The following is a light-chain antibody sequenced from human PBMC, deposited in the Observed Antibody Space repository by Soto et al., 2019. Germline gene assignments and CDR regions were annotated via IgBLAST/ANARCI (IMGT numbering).Light chain of an antibody. Sequence: EIVLTQSPGTLSLSPGERATLSCMASQSVSSSYLAWYQQKPGQAPTLLIYGASRRATGIPARFSGSGSGTEFTLTISRLEPEDFAVYYCQQYGSSPFTFGGGTKVDIK. CDR1: QSVSSSY. V-gene: IGKV3-20*01. J-gene: IGKJ4*01. CDR2: GAS. CDR3: QQYGSSPFT.